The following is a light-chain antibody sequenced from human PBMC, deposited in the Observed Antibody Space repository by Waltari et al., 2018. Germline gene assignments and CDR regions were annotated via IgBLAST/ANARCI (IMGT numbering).Light chain of an antibody. J-gene: IGLJ2*01. CDR1: SSDVGGYNY. CDR2: EVN. Sequence: QSALTQPPSASGSPGQSVTISCTGTSSDVGGYNYVSWYQQHPGKAPKVMIYEVNKRPSGVPVRLSGSKSGNPASLTVSGLQAEDEADYYCSSYAGSNNLLFGGGTKLTVL. CDR3: SSYAGSNNLL. V-gene: IGLV2-8*01.